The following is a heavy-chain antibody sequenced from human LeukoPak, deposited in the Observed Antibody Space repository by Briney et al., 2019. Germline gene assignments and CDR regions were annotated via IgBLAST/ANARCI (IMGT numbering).Heavy chain of an antibody. Sequence: GGSLRLSCAASGFTFSSYMMNWVRQARANGLEWVSYINSNSRTIYYADSVKGRFTVSRDNAKNSLYLQMNSLRDEDTAVYYCARDPTISGSYSDYWGQGTLVTVSS. CDR3: ARDPTISGSYSDY. CDR2: INSNSRTI. CDR1: GFTFSSYM. J-gene: IGHJ4*02. V-gene: IGHV3-48*02. D-gene: IGHD1-26*01.